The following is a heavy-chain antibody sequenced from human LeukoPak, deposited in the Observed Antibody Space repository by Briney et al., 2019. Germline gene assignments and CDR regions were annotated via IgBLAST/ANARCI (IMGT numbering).Heavy chain of an antibody. V-gene: IGHV3-66*01. CDR1: GFTVSSNY. Sequence: GGSLRLSCAASGFTVSSNYMSWVRQAPGKGLEWVSVIYSGGSTYYADSVKGRFTISRDNSKNTLYLQMNSLRAEDTAVYYCARDRVAAAGTGYYYYGMDVWGQGTTVTVSS. D-gene: IGHD6-13*01. CDR3: ARDRVAAAGTGYYYYGMDV. J-gene: IGHJ6*02. CDR2: IYSGGST.